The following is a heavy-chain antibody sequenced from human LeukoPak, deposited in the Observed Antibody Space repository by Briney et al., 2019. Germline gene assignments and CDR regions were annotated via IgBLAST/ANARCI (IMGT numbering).Heavy chain of an antibody. CDR3: ARGTAAVAGVFDY. CDR2: ISAYTGNR. CDR1: GYTFTSYG. J-gene: IGHJ4*02. Sequence: GASVKVSCKASGYTFTSYGISWVRQAPGQGPEWVGWISAYTGNRNYAEKFQGRVTMTTDTSTSTAYMELRSLRAGDTAVYYCARGTAAVAGVFDYWGQGTLVTVSS. D-gene: IGHD6-19*01. V-gene: IGHV1-18*01.